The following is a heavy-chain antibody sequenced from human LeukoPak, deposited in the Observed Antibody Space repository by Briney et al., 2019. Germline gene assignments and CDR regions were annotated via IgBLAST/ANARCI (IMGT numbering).Heavy chain of an antibody. Sequence: PGGSLRLSCAASGFTFSSCAMHWVRQAPGKGLEYVSAISSNGGSTYYANSVKGRFTISRDNSKNTLYLQMGSLRAEDMAVYYCARDLSYTSSLDYWGQGTLVTVSS. CDR3: ARDLSYTSSLDY. CDR1: GFTFSSCA. J-gene: IGHJ4*02. CDR2: ISSNGGST. D-gene: IGHD2-2*01. V-gene: IGHV3-64*01.